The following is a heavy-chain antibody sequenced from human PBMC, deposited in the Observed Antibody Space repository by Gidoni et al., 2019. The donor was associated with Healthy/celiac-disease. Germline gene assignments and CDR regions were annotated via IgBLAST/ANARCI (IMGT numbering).Heavy chain of an antibody. D-gene: IGHD3-22*01. CDR1: GFTFSSYG. CDR3: AKDAVWLFFDY. CDR2: ISYDGSNK. J-gene: IGHJ4*02. Sequence: QVQLVESGGGVVQPGRSLRLSCAASGFTFSSYGMHWVRQAPGKGLEWVAVISYDGSNKYYADSVKGRFTISRDNSKNTLYLQMNSLRAEDTAVYYCAKDAVWLFFDYWGQGTLVTVSS. V-gene: IGHV3-30*18.